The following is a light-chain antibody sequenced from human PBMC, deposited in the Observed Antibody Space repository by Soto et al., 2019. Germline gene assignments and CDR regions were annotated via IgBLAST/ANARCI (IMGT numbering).Light chain of an antibody. CDR3: SSYAGSNNYV. J-gene: IGLJ1*01. CDR1: SSDVGGYQY. Sequence: QSVLTQPPSASGSPGQSVTISCTGTSSDVGGYQYVSWYQQYPGKAPKLTIYAVNKRPSGVPDRFSGSRSGNTASLTVSGLQAEDEADYYCSSYAGSNNYVFGTGTKVTVL. CDR2: AVN. V-gene: IGLV2-8*01.